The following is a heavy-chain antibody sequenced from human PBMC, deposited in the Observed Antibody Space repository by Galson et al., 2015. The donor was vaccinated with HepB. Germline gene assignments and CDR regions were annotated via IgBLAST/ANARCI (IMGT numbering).Heavy chain of an antibody. V-gene: IGHV1-18*01. CDR3: ARGGMATIGGPAFDS. D-gene: IGHD5-24*01. CDR2: ISANTGNA. CDR1: GYIFTRYS. J-gene: IGHJ4*02. Sequence: SVKVSCKASGYIFTRYSISWVRQAPGQGFEWMGWISANTGNANYAQKLQGRVTMTTDTSTGTVYMELRSLRSDDTAVYYCARGGMATIGGPAFDSWGQGSLVTVSS.